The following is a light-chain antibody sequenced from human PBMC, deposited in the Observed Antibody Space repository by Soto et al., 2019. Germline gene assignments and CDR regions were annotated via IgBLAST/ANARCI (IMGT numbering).Light chain of an antibody. J-gene: IGKJ1*01. CDR2: GAS. CDR1: QSVSSSY. CDR3: QQYGSFWT. Sequence: VLTQSPGTLSLSPGERATLSCRASQSVSSSYLAWYQQKPGQAPRLLIYGASSRATGIPDRFSGSGSGTDFTLTISRLEPEDFAVYYCQQYGSFWTFGQGTKVDIK. V-gene: IGKV3-20*01.